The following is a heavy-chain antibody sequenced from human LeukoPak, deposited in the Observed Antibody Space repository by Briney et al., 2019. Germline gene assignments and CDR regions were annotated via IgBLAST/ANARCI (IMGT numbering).Heavy chain of an antibody. CDR1: GYTFTKYY. CDR2: INPSGGSN. Sequence: ASVKVSCKASGYTFTKYYIHWMRQAPGQGLEWMGIINPSGGSNSNAQNFQGRVTMTRDTSTSTVYMEMSSLRYEDTAVYYCARVGDSSNSWFDPWGQGTLVTVSS. D-gene: IGHD6-19*01. J-gene: IGHJ5*02. CDR3: ARVGDSSNSWFDP. V-gene: IGHV1-46*01.